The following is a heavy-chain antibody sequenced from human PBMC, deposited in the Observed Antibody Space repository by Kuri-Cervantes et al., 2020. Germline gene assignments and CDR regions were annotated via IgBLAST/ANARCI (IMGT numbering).Heavy chain of an antibody. J-gene: IGHJ4*02. CDR2: ISAYSGGT. V-gene: IGHV1-2*02. CDR3: ARSWDYDAALDY. D-gene: IGHD1-7*01. Sequence: ASVKVSCKASGYTFTSYGISWVRQAPGQGLEWMGWISAYSGGTNYAQKFQGRVTMTRDTSISTAYMELSRLRSDDTAVYYCARSWDYDAALDYWGQGTLVTVSS. CDR1: GYTFTSYG.